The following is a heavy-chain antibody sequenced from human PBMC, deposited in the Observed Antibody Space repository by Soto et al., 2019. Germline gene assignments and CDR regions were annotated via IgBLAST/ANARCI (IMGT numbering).Heavy chain of an antibody. CDR1: GFTFSSYW. Sequence: PGGSLRLSCAASGFTFSSYWMHWVRQAPGKGLVWVSRINSDGSSTSYADSVKGRFTFSRDNAKNTLYLQMDSLRAEDTAVYYCARDLRGETWIQLSYDYWGQGTLVTVSS. D-gene: IGHD5-18*01. CDR3: ARDLRGETWIQLSYDY. J-gene: IGHJ4*02. V-gene: IGHV3-74*01. CDR2: INSDGSST.